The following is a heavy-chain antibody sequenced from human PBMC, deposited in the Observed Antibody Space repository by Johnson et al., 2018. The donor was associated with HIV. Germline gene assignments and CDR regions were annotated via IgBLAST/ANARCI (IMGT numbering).Heavy chain of an antibody. CDR3: ARVHIAARWSNAFDF. CDR2: MSHDGSNK. D-gene: IGHD6-6*01. CDR1: GFTFSSYA. V-gene: IGHV3-30*04. Sequence: QVQLVESGGGVVQPGRSLRLSCAASGFTFSSYAMHWVRQAPGKGLEWVALMSHDGSNKYYADSVKGRFTISRDNSKNTLYLQMDALRPGDTGIYYCARVHIAARWSNAFDFWGQGTMVTVSS. J-gene: IGHJ3*01.